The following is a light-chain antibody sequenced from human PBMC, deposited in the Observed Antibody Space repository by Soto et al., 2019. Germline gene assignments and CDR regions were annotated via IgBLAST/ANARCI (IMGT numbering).Light chain of an antibody. V-gene: IGKV3-20*01. CDR3: QHYGSLVLT. CDR1: QSVSSSY. J-gene: IGKJ4*01. CDR2: GAS. Sequence: EIVLTQSPGTLSLSPGERGTLSCRASQSVSSSYLGWYQQKPGQAPRLLIYGASSRATGIPDRFSGSGSGTDFTLTISRLEPEDFAFYYCQHYGSLVLTFGGGTKVEIK.